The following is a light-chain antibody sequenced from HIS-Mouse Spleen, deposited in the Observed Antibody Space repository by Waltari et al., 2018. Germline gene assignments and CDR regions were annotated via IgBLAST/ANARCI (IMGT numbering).Light chain of an antibody. CDR3: YSTDSSGNHRV. CDR2: EDS. Sequence: SYELTQPPSVSVYPGQTARITCPGDALPKKYAYWSQQKSGQAHVLVIYEDSKRPSGIPERFSGSSSGTMATLTISGAQVEDEADYYCYSTDSSGNHRVFGGGTKLTVL. J-gene: IGLJ2*01. CDR1: ALPKKY. V-gene: IGLV3-10*01.